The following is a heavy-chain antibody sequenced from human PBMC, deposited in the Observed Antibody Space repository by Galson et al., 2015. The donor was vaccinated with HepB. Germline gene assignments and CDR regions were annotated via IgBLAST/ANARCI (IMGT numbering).Heavy chain of an antibody. V-gene: IGHV3-23*01. CDR2: ISGSGGST. CDR3: AKTASSGYFGYFDY. Sequence: SLRLSCAASGFTFSSYAMSWVRQAPGRGLEWVSTISGSGGSTYYADSVKGRFTISRDNSKNTLYLQMNSLRAEDTAVYYCAKTASSGYFGYFDYWGQGTLVTVPS. J-gene: IGHJ4*02. D-gene: IGHD3-22*01. CDR1: GFTFSSYA.